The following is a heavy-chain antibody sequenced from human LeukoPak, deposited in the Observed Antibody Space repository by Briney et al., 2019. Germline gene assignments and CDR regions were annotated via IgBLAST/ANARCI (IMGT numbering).Heavy chain of an antibody. Sequence: PSETLSLSCTVSGGSLSSYYWSWIRQPPGKGLEWIGYIYYSGSTNYNPSLKSRVTISVDTSKNQFSLKLSSVPAADTAVYYCARTSTTYYDFWSGHNWFDPWGQGTLVTVSS. J-gene: IGHJ5*02. V-gene: IGHV4-59*01. CDR2: IYYSGST. D-gene: IGHD3-3*01. CDR3: ARTSTTYYDFWSGHNWFDP. CDR1: GGSLSSYY.